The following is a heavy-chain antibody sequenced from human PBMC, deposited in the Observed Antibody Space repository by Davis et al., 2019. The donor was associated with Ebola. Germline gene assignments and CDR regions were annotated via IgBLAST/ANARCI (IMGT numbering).Heavy chain of an antibody. J-gene: IGHJ4*02. D-gene: IGHD2-8*02. CDR3: ARDLLVGAPDYFDY. V-gene: IGHV3-30*03. CDR2: ISYDGTIK. CDR1: GFTFSSYG. Sequence: GESLKISCTASGFTFSSYGMHWVRQAPGKGLEWVAVISYDGTIKDYADSVKGRFTISRDTSKNTLYLQMDSLRAEDTAVYYCARDLLVGAPDYFDYWGQGTLVTLSS.